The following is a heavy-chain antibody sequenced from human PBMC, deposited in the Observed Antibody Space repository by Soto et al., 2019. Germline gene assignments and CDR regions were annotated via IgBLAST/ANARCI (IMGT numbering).Heavy chain of an antibody. CDR3: ARLPGYCSGDSCRIDY. Sequence: SETLSLTCTISDDSITSYYWTWIRQPPGKGLEWIGHIYYNGNTNYNPSLKSRATISVDTSRNHFSLKLSSVTAADTAVYFCARLPGYCSGDSCRIDYWGQGTLVTVSS. V-gene: IGHV4-59*08. J-gene: IGHJ4*02. CDR1: DDSITSYY. CDR2: IYYNGNT. D-gene: IGHD2-15*01.